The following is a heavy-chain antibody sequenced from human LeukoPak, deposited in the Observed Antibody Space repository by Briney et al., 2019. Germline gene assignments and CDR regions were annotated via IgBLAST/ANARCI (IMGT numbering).Heavy chain of an antibody. V-gene: IGHV3-23*01. CDR2: ISGSGGRT. CDR3: AKEWYCDTSGYSFCCDC. J-gene: IGHJ4*02. D-gene: IGHD3-22*01. Sequence: GGSLRLSCAASGFTFSSYAMSWVRQAPGKGLEWVSAISGSGGRTYYADSVKGRFTISRDNSKNTLFLQMNSLRAEDTAVYYCAKEWYCDTSGYSFCCDCWGQGTLVTVSS. CDR1: GFTFSSYA.